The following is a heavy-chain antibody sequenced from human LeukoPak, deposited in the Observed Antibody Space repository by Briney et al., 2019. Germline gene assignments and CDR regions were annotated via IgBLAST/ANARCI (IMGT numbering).Heavy chain of an antibody. Sequence: GGSLRLSCVASGFTFSDYYMNWIRQAPGKGLEWVSYITTSGSTIYYIDSVKGRFTISRDNAKNSLYLQMNSLRAEDTAVYYCARSNSYGYVRTMDVWGQGTTVTVSS. D-gene: IGHD5-18*01. CDR1: GFTFSDYY. CDR3: ARSNSYGYVRTMDV. V-gene: IGHV3-11*01. CDR2: ITTSGSTI. J-gene: IGHJ6*02.